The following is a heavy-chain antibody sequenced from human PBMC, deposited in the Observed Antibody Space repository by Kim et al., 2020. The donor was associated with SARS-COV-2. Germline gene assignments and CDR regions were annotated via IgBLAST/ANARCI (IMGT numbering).Heavy chain of an antibody. V-gene: IGHV3-23*01. J-gene: IGHJ5*02. CDR3: AKDLRSSWFWFDP. D-gene: IGHD6-13*01. Sequence: YADSVKGRFTISRDNSKNTLYLQMNSLRAEDTAVYYCAKDLRSSWFWFDPWGQGTLVTVSS.